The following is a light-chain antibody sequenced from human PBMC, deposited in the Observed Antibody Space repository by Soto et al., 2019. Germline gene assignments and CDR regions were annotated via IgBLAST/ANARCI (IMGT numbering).Light chain of an antibody. CDR2: GNS. CDR3: QSYDSSLSGSV. CDR1: SSNIGAGYH. V-gene: IGLV1-40*01. J-gene: IGLJ3*02. Sequence: QSVLTQPPSVSGAPGQRVTISCTGSSSNIGAGYHVHWYQQRPGTAPKLLIYGNSNRPSGVPDRFSGSKSGTSASLAITGLQAEDEADYYCQSYDSSLSGSVFGGGTKLTVL.